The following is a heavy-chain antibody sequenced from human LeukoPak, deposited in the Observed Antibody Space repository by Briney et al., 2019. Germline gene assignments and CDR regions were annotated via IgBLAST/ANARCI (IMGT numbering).Heavy chain of an antibody. CDR1: GGSFSGYY. J-gene: IGHJ4*02. CDR2: INHSGST. Sequence: SETLSLTCAVYGGSFSGYYWSGIRQPPGKGLEWIGEINHSGSTNYNPSLKSRVTISVDTSKNQFSLKLSSVTAADTAVYYCAREREQPEDYFDCWGQGTLVTVSS. CDR3: AREREQPEDYFDC. D-gene: IGHD6-13*01. V-gene: IGHV4-34*01.